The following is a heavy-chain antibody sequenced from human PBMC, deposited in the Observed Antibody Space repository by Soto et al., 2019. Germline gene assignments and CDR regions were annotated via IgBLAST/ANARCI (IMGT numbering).Heavy chain of an antibody. D-gene: IGHD4-17*01. V-gene: IGHV3-48*02. CDR2: ISGSSDTI. CDR1: GFTFSDYS. CDR3: ARPEKTTAYYYYAMDV. Sequence: EVRLVESGGGLEQPGGSLRLSCAASGFTFSDYSMNWVRQAPGKGLEWVSYISGSSDTIYYADSVRGRFTISRDNAKNSLYLQMNRLRDEDTAVYYCARPEKTTAYYYYAMDVWGQGTTVTVSS. J-gene: IGHJ6*02.